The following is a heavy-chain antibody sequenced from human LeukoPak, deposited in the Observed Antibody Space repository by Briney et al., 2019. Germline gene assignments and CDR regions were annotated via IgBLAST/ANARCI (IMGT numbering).Heavy chain of an antibody. Sequence: ASVKVSCKASGYTFTVYYMHWVRQAPGQGLEWMGWINPNSGGTNYAQKFQGRVTMTRDTSISTAYMELSRLRSDDTAVYYCASRARGGDCYMPPHYYYYMDVWGKGTTVTVSS. V-gene: IGHV1-2*02. CDR3: ASRARGGDCYMPPHYYYYMDV. J-gene: IGHJ6*03. D-gene: IGHD2-21*02. CDR2: INPNSGGT. CDR1: GYTFTVYY.